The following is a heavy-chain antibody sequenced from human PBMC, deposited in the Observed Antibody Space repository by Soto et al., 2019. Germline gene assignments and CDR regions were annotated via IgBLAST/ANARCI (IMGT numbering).Heavy chain of an antibody. CDR1: GFTFSSYG. Sequence: PGGSLRLSCAASGFTFSSYGMHWVRQAPGKGLEWVAVISYDGSNKYYADSVKGRFTISRDSSKNTVSLEMTSLRAEDTAVYYCAKGGRQWLVTSDFNYWGQGA. CDR3: AKGGRQWLVTSDFNY. J-gene: IGHJ4*02. V-gene: IGHV3-30*18. CDR2: ISYDGSNK. D-gene: IGHD6-19*01.